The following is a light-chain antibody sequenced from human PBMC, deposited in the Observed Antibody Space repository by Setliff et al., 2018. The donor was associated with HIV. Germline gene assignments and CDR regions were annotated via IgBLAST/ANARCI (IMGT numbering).Light chain of an antibody. Sequence: QSALTQPASVSGSPGQSITISCTGTSSDVGGYNYVSWYQQHPGKAPKLMIYEVSNRPSGVSNRFSGSKSGNTASLTISGLQAEDEADYYCSSFTTTNTPSVFGAGTKVTVL. V-gene: IGLV2-14*01. CDR1: SSDVGGYNY. CDR3: SSFTTTNTPSV. CDR2: EVS. J-gene: IGLJ1*01.